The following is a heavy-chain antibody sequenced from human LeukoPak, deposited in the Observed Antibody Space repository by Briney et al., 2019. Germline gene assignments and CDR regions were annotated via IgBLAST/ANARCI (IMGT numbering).Heavy chain of an antibody. Sequence: GRSLRLSCAASGFTFSNYSMNWVRQAPGKGLEWVSSISSRSTYIYHADSVKGRFTISRDNSKNTLYLQMNSLRAEDTAVYYCAPQFMVRGVTIGYWGQGTLVTVSS. V-gene: IGHV3-21*01. CDR2: ISSRSTYI. CDR1: GFTFSNYS. J-gene: IGHJ4*02. CDR3: APQFMVRGVTIGY. D-gene: IGHD3-10*01.